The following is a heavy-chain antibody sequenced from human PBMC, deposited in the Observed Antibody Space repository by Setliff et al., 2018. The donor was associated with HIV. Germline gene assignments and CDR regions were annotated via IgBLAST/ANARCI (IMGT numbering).Heavy chain of an antibody. J-gene: IGHJ3*02. Sequence: SETLSLTCTVSGASVRSGDHWSWIRQPPGKGLEWIGEISHSGITNYNPSLKNRVTLSVDKSKNQFSLKLSSVTAADTAVYYCARFIVVLDAFDIWGQGTMVTVSS. CDR1: GASVRSGDH. D-gene: IGHD3-22*01. CDR3: ARFIVVLDAFDI. CDR2: ISHSGIT. V-gene: IGHV4-34*01.